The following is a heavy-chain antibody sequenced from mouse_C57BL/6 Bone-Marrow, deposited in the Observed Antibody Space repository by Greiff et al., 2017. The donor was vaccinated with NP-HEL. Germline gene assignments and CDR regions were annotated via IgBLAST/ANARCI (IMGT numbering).Heavy chain of an antibody. J-gene: IGHJ4*01. V-gene: IGHV1-64*01. CDR1: GYTFTSYW. D-gene: IGHD2-1*01. Sequence: VKLQQPGAELVKPGASVKLSCKASGYTFTSYWMHWVKQRPGQGLEWIGMIHPNSGSTNYNEKFTSKATLTVDKSSSTAYMQLSSLTSEDSAVKYCALSYYGNHYAMDYWGQGTSVTVSS. CDR3: ALSYYGNHYAMDY. CDR2: IHPNSGST.